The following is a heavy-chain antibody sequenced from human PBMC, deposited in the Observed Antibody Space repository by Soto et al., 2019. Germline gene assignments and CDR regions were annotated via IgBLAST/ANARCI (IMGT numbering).Heavy chain of an antibody. CDR1: GGTFSSYA. V-gene: IGHV1-69*13. D-gene: IGHD3-22*01. Sequence: SVKVSCKASGGTFSSYAISWVRQAPGQGLEWMGGIIPIFGTANYAQKFQGRVTITADESTSTAYMELSSLRSEDTAVYYCARVGYYYDSSGYRRFDPWGQRTLVTVSS. CDR2: IIPIFGTA. J-gene: IGHJ5*02. CDR3: ARVGYYYDSSGYRRFDP.